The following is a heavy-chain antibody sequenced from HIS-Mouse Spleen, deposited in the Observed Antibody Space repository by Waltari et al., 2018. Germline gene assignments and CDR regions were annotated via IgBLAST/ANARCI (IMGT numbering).Heavy chain of an antibody. J-gene: IGHJ2*01. V-gene: IGHV4-39*07. D-gene: IGHD6-13*01. Sequence: QLQLQESGPGLVKPSETLSLTCTVSGGSISRSSYYWGWLRQPPGKGLEWIGRIYYSGSTYYNPSLKSRVTISVDTSKNQFSLKLSSVTAADTAVYYCAREIPYSSSWYDWYFDLWGRGTLVTVSS. CDR2: IYYSGST. CDR3: AREIPYSSSWYDWYFDL. CDR1: GGSISRSSYY.